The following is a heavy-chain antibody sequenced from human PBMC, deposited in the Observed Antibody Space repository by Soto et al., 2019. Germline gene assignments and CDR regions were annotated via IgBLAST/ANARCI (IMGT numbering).Heavy chain of an antibody. CDR2: ISGRTGDT. V-gene: IGHV3-23*01. CDR1: GLNFTKHP. Sequence: ASVKVSCEASGLNFTKHPMIWVRQGPGKGLEWVAAISGRTGDTAYADSVRGRFTLSRDSSTYTMFLQMNSLRAEDTAVYYCGVQYDYWGQGTLVTVSS. J-gene: IGHJ4*02. CDR3: GVQYDY.